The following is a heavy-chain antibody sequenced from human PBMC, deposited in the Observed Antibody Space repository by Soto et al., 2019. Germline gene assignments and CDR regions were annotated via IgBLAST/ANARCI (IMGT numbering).Heavy chain of an antibody. CDR3: VRVDRYCSSTSCYYYYGMDV. CDR2: MNPNSGNT. Sequence: GASVKVSCKASGYTFTSYDINWVRQATGQGLEWMGWMNPNSGNTGYAQKFQGRVTMTRNTSISTAYMELSSLRSEDTAVYYCVRVDRYCSSTSCYYYYGMDVWGQGTTVTVSS. V-gene: IGHV1-8*01. CDR1: GYTFTSYD. D-gene: IGHD2-2*01. J-gene: IGHJ6*02.